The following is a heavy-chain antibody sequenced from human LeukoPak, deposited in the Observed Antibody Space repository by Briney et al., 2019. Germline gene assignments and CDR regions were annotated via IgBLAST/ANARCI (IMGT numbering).Heavy chain of an antibody. D-gene: IGHD3-22*01. CDR2: ISAYNGNT. CDR1: GYTFTSFG. Sequence: ASVKVSCKTYGYTFTSFGISWVRQAPGGGLEWMGWISAYNGNTNYAQKLQGRVTLTTDTSTNTAYMELRSLRSDDTAVYYCARDFGSSGYDALDIWGQGTMVTVSS. J-gene: IGHJ3*02. CDR3: ARDFGSSGYDALDI. V-gene: IGHV1-18*01.